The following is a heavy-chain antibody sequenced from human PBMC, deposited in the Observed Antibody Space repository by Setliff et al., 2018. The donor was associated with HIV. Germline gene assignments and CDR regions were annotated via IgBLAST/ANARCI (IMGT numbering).Heavy chain of an antibody. CDR2: IKQDGSEK. V-gene: IGHV3-7*03. CDR1: GFSFSFYW. D-gene: IGHD7-27*01. J-gene: IGHJ4*02. CDR3: AREELGSSYYFDY. Sequence: QPGGSLRLSCAASGFSFSFYWMSWVRQAPGKGLEWVANIKQDGSEKYYVDSVKGRFTISRDNAKNSLYLQMNSLRAECTAVYYCAREELGSSYYFDYWGQGTLVTVSS.